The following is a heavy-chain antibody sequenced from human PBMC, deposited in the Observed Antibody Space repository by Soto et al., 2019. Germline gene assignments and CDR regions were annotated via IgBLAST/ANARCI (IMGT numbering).Heavy chain of an antibody. D-gene: IGHD6-19*01. CDR2: ISAYNGNT. Sequence: QVLLVQSGAEVKKPGASVKVSCKASGYTFTSYGISWVRQAPGQGLEWMGWISAYNGNTNYAQKLQGRVTMTTDTSTSTAYMELRSLRSDDTAVYYCAGHSSGWYHYYYYGMDVWGQGTTVTVSS. CDR3: AGHSSGWYHYYYYGMDV. J-gene: IGHJ6*02. CDR1: GYTFTSYG. V-gene: IGHV1-18*01.